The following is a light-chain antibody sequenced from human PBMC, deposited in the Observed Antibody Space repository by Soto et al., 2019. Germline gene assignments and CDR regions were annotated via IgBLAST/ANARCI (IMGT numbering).Light chain of an antibody. CDR2: RNN. Sequence: QPVLTQPPSASGTPGQRVTISCSGSSSNIGNNYVHWYQQFPGTAPKLLIYRNNQRPSGVPDRFSGSKSGTSASLAISGLRSEDEADYYCAAWDDSLSVVVFGGGTQLTVL. CDR3: AAWDDSLSVVV. J-gene: IGLJ2*01. CDR1: SSNIGNNY. V-gene: IGLV1-47*01.